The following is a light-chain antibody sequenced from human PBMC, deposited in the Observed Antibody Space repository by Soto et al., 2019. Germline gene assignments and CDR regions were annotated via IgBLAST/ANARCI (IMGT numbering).Light chain of an antibody. CDR1: QSVSSSY. J-gene: IGKJ1*01. CDR3: QHYGSSQT. V-gene: IGKV3-20*01. CDR2: GAS. Sequence: EIVLTQSPGTLSLSPGERATLSCRASQSVSSSYLAWYQQKPGQAPRLLIYGASSRPTGIPDRFSGSGSGTDFTLAISRLEPEDIALYYCQHYGSSQTFGQGTKVEIK.